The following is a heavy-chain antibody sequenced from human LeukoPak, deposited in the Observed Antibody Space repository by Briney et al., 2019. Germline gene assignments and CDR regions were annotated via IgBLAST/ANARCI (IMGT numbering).Heavy chain of an antibody. J-gene: IGHJ6*03. Sequence: GGALRLSCATSGFTFSAHHMNWVRQAPGKGREWVSGITASGATTYYADSVKGRLTISRDSSQSTLYLQMNSLRDEDTAVYYCAREEAAGDNRGGYYYFYMDVWGKGTTVTVSS. CDR1: GFTFSAHH. V-gene: IGHV3-23*01. CDR3: AREEAAGDNRGGYYYFYMDV. D-gene: IGHD6-25*01. CDR2: ITASGATT.